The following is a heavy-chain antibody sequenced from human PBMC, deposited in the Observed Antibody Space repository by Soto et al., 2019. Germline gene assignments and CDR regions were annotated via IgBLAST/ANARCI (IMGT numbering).Heavy chain of an antibody. V-gene: IGHV1-69*12. CDR3: AGWLKGPDIGNYYYGMDV. CDR1: GGAFSDYA. Sequence: QVQLVQSGAEVKKPGSSVKVSCKASGGAFSDYAFSWVRQAPGQGLEWLGGIMPIFRAPGYAQKFKGRVTSTEDEFPRTAYMEMNSLRSEDTAVYYCAGWLKGPDIGNYYYGMDVWGQGTTVTVS. CDR2: IMPIFRAP. D-gene: IGHD2-15*01. J-gene: IGHJ6*02.